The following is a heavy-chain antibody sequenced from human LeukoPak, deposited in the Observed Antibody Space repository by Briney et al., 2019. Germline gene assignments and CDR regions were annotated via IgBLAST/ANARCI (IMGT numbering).Heavy chain of an antibody. D-gene: IGHD4-17*01. CDR3: ARDRLTTVTTFHFDY. V-gene: IGHV3-66*01. CDR1: GFTVSSNY. J-gene: IGHJ4*02. Sequence: GGSLRLSCAASGFTVSSNYMSWVRQAPGEGLEWVSVIYSGGSTYYADSVKGRFTISRDNSKNTLYLQMNSLRAEDTAVYYCARDRLTTVTTFHFDYWGQGTLVTVSS. CDR2: IYSGGST.